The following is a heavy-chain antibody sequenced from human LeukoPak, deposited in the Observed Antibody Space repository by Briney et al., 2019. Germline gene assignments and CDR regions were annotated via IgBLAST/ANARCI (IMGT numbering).Heavy chain of an antibody. CDR2: IYSGGST. CDR1: GFTVSSNY. J-gene: IGHJ5*02. D-gene: IGHD3-3*01. CDR3: ASNLRFLEWGNGFDP. Sequence: GGSLRLSCAASGFTVSSNYMSWVRQAPGKGLEWVSDIYSGGSTHYADSVKGRFTISRDNSKNMLYLQMISLRAADTAVYYCASNLRFLEWGNGFDPWGQGTLVTVSS. V-gene: IGHV3-53*01.